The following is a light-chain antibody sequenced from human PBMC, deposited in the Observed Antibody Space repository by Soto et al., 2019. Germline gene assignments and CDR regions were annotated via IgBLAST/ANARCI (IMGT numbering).Light chain of an antibody. V-gene: IGLV1-51*01. J-gene: IGLJ1*01. CDR3: AAWDDSLNGRV. CDR1: SSNIGGNS. CDR2: DDN. Sequence: QSVLTQPPSVSAAPGQKVTISCSGSSSNIGGNSVSWYQQLPGTAPKLLIYDDNKRPSGIPDRFSGSKSGTSASLAISGLQSDDEADYYCAAWDDSLNGRVFGTGTKVTV.